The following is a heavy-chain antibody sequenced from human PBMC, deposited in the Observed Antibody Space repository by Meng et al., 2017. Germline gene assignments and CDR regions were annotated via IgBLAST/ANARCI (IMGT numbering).Heavy chain of an antibody. V-gene: IGHV1-3*01. Sequence: QVQLVQSGAEVKKPGASVKVSCKASGYTFTRYALHWVRQAPGQRLEWMGWINAGNGNTRYSQKFQGRVSITRDTSASTAYMELSSLRSEDTAVYYCARCIAVAGNWFDPWGQGTLVTVSS. CDR3: ARCIAVAGNWFDP. CDR2: INAGNGNT. CDR1: GYTFTRYA. J-gene: IGHJ5*02. D-gene: IGHD6-19*01.